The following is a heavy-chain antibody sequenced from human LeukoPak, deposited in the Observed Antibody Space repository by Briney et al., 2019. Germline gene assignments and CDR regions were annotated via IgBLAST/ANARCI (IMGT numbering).Heavy chain of an antibody. CDR1: GFTFNRYG. CDR3: ARVRFSHFDY. Sequence: GRSLRLSCAASGFTFNRYGMHWVRQAPGKGLEWVAVISYDGSNKYYADSVKGRFTISRDNSKNTLYLQMNSLRDEDTAVYYCARVRFSHFDYWGQGTQVTVSS. D-gene: IGHD3-3*02. J-gene: IGHJ4*02. CDR2: ISYDGSNK. V-gene: IGHV3-30*19.